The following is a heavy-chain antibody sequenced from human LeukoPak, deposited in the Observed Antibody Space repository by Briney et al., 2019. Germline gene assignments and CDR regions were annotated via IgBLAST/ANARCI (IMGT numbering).Heavy chain of an antibody. CDR2: ISSSSSYI. J-gene: IGHJ4*02. D-gene: IGHD1-26*01. V-gene: IGHV3-21*01. CDR1: GFSFSSYS. CDR3: ARDQGIVGAMYYFDY. Sequence: PVGTLRLSCAASGFSFSSYSMNWVRHAPGKGLEWVSGISSSSSYIYYAQSVKGRFTISRDNAKNSLYLQMDSLRAEDTAVSYCARDQGIVGAMYYFDYWGQGTLVTVSS.